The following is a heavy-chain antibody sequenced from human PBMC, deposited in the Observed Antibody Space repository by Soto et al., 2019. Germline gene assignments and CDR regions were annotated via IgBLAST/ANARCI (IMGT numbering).Heavy chain of an antibody. CDR2: IYYSGST. CDR1: GGSISSYY. J-gene: IGHJ4*02. Sequence: TSETLSLTCTVSGGSISSYYWRWIRQPPGKGLEWIGYIYYSGSTNYNPSLKSRVTISVDTSKNQFSLKLSSVTAADTAVYFCARRGSRLSVAVAAFDYWSQGTLVTVS. D-gene: IGHD6-19*01. CDR3: ARRGSRLSVAVAAFDY. V-gene: IGHV4-59*08.